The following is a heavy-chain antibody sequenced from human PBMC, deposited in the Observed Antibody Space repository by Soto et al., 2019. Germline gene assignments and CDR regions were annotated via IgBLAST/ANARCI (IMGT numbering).Heavy chain of an antibody. CDR2: ITASGGNT. D-gene: IGHD4-17*01. CDR1: GFTFSSYA. CDR3: AKRGTTVTYGTDC. V-gene: IGHV3-23*01. Sequence: EVQLLESGGGWVQPGGSLRLTCAASGFTFSSYAMSWVRQAPGEGLEWVSAITASGGNTYYADSVKGRFTIPRDNSKNTLYLQINSLRVEDTAVYYCAKRGTTVTYGTDCWGQGTLVTVSS. J-gene: IGHJ4*02.